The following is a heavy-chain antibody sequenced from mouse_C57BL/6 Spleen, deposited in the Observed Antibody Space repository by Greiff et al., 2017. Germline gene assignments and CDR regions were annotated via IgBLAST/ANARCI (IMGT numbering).Heavy chain of an antibody. CDR2: ISYDGSN. CDR1: GYSITSGYY. D-gene: IGHD2-2*01. J-gene: IGHJ3*01. Sequence: EPGPGLVKPSQSLSLTCSVTGYSITSGYYWNWIRQFPGNKLEWIGYISYDGSNNYNPSLKNRISITRDTSKNQFFLKLNSVTTEDTATYYCARERGYDEACFSYWGQETLVTFSA. CDR3: ARERGYDEACFSY. V-gene: IGHV3-6*01.